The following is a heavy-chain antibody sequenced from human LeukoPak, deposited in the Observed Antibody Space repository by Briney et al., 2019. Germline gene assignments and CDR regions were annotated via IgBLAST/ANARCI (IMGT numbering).Heavy chain of an antibody. D-gene: IGHD5-18*01. CDR2: IYYSGST. CDR1: GGSISSYY. CDR3: ARIQTRYGRAFDI. Sequence: SETLSLTCTVSGGSISSYYWSCIRQPPGKGLECVGYIYYSGSTNYNPSLKRPVTISVATSKNQFSLKLSSVTAADTAVSYCARIQTRYGRAFDIWGQGTMVTVSS. V-gene: IGHV4-59*01. J-gene: IGHJ3*02.